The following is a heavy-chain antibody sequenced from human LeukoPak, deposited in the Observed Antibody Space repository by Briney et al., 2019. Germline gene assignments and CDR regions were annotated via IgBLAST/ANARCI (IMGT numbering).Heavy chain of an antibody. CDR2: ISYDGSNK. Sequence: GGSLRLSCAASGFTFSSYAMHWVRQAPGKGLEWVAVISYDGSNKYYADSVKGRFTISRDNSKNTLYPQMNSLRAEDTAVYYCARTLEMATITFDYWGQGTLVTVSS. D-gene: IGHD5-24*01. CDR1: GFTFSSYA. CDR3: ARTLEMATITFDY. V-gene: IGHV3-30-3*01. J-gene: IGHJ4*02.